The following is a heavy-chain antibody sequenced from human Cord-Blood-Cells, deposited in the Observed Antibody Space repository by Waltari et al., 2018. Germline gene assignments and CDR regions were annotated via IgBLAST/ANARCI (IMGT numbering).Heavy chain of an antibody. J-gene: IGHJ3*02. D-gene: IGHD1-26*01. CDR1: GGSLSSSNW. Sequence: QVQLQESGPGLVKPSGTLSLTCAVSGGSLSSSNWWSWVRQPPGKGLEWIGEIYHSGSTNYNPSLKSRVTISVDKSKNQFSLKLSSVTAADTAMYYCARTNSGSYSGDAFDIWGQGTMVTVSS. V-gene: IGHV4-4*02. CDR3: ARTNSGSYSGDAFDI. CDR2: IYHSGST.